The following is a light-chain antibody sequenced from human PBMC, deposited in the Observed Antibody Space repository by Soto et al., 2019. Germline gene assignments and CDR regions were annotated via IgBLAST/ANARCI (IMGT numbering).Light chain of an antibody. Sequence: QSALTQPPSASGSPGQSVTISCTGTSSDVGGYNFVSWYQQHPGKAPKLMIYVVSKRPSGVPDRFSGSKSGNTASLTVSGLQADDEADYYCTSYAGSNIPVVFGGGTKLTVL. V-gene: IGLV2-8*01. J-gene: IGLJ2*01. CDR3: TSYAGSNIPVV. CDR2: VVS. CDR1: SSDVGGYNF.